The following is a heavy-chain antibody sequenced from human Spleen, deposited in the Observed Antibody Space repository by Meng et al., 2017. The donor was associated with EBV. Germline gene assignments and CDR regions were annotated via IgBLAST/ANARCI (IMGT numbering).Heavy chain of an antibody. V-gene: IGHV3-74*01. Sequence: EVQLVEAGGALVQPGGSLRLSCVASGFTFSRYWMHWVRQAPGKGLVWVSRTNEDGRITDYADSVEGRFTISRDNTKNILYLQMNSLRAEDTAVYFCSRDLAGSDDDWGQGTLVTVSS. D-gene: IGHD6-25*01. CDR2: TNEDGRIT. CDR1: GFTFSRYW. J-gene: IGHJ4*02. CDR3: SRDLAGSDDD.